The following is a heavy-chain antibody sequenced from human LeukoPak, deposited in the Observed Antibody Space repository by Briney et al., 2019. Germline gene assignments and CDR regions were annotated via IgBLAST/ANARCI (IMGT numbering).Heavy chain of an antibody. D-gene: IGHD4-17*01. CDR1: GYTFTSYY. Sequence: ASVKVSCKASGYTFTSYYMHWVRQAPGQGLEWMGIINPSGDSTSYAQKFQGRVTMTRDTSTSTVYMELSSLRSEDTAVYYCARGLAVTPTGGYYYYYMDVWGKGTTVTISS. V-gene: IGHV1-46*01. J-gene: IGHJ6*03. CDR2: INPSGDST. CDR3: ARGLAVTPTGGYYYYYMDV.